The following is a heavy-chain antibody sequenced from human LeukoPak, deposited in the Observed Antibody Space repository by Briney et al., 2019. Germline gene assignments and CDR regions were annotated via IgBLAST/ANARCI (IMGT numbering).Heavy chain of an antibody. J-gene: IGHJ3*02. V-gene: IGHV3-33*01. CDR1: RFTFSDYG. CDR2: IWYDGSNK. D-gene: IGHD3-10*01. CDR3: AREFYGSGSRSDAFDI. Sequence: GGSPRLSCAASRFTFSDYGMHWVRQAPGKGLEWVAVIWYDGSNKYYADSVKGAFTISRDNSKNTLYLQMNSLRAEDTAVYYCAREFYGSGSRSDAFDIWGQGTMVTVSS.